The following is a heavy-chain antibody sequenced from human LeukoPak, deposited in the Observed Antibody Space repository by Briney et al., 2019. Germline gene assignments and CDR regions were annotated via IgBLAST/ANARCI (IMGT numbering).Heavy chain of an antibody. V-gene: IGHV3-21*01. CDR1: GFTFSSYS. Sequence: GSLRLSCAASGFTFSSYSMNWVRQAPGKGLEWVSSISSSSSYIYYADSVKGRFTISRDNAKNSLYLQMNSLRAEDTAVYYCARDYGDSLIFDYWGQGTLVTVSS. CDR2: ISSSSSYI. CDR3: ARDYGDSLIFDY. J-gene: IGHJ4*02. D-gene: IGHD4-17*01.